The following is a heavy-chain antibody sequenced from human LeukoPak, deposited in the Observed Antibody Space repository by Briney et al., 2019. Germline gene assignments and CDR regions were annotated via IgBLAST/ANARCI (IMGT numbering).Heavy chain of an antibody. Sequence: GGSLRLSCAASGFTVSSKYMSWVRQAPGKGLEWVSGINWNGGSTGYADSVKGRFTISRDNAKNSLYLQMNSLRAEDTALYYCARDSFGSGPFDYWGQGTLVTVSS. J-gene: IGHJ4*02. V-gene: IGHV3-20*04. CDR1: GFTVSSKY. D-gene: IGHD2-15*01. CDR2: INWNGGST. CDR3: ARDSFGSGPFDY.